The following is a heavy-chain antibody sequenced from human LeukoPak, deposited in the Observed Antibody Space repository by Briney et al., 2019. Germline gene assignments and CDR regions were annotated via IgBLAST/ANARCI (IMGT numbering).Heavy chain of an antibody. CDR2: ISGTSTYI. J-gene: IGHJ4*02. Sequence: PGGSLRLSCAASGFTFSSNTINWVRQAPGKGLEWVSSISGTSTYIYYADSVKGRFTISRDNAKNSLYLQMNSLRVEDTALYYCASGDPDCWGQGTLVTVSS. D-gene: IGHD7-27*01. V-gene: IGHV3-21*01. CDR1: GFTFSSNT. CDR3: ASGDPDC.